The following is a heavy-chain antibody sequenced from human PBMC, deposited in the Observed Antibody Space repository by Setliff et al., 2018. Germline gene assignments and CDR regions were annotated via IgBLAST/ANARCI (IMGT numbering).Heavy chain of an antibody. J-gene: IGHJ6*03. CDR2: IYHSGTT. CDR3: ARYSSPYYYMDV. Sequence: SGTLSLTCTVSGGSITTGGYYWSWIRQHPGEGLEWIGYIYHSGTTYYNPSLESRVRLSVDTSNSQFSLKLSSVTAADRAIYFCARYSSPYYYMDVWGTGIAVTVSS. V-gene: IGHV4-31*03. CDR1: GGSITTGGYY. D-gene: IGHD5-18*01.